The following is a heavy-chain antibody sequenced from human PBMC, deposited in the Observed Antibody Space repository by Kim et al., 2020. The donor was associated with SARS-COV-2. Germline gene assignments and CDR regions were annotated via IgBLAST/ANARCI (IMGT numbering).Heavy chain of an antibody. J-gene: IGHJ4*02. CDR2: NGNI. CDR3: ARNDYFDY. V-gene: IGHV1-3*01. Sequence: NGNIKYSEDFQDRITVTRDTSASTVYMELGSLRSEDTAVYYCARNDYFDYWGQGTLVTVSS.